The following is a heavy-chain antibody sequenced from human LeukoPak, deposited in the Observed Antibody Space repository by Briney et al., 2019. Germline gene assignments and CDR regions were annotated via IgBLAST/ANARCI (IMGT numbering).Heavy chain of an antibody. CDR2: IYYSGST. J-gene: IGHJ4*02. Sequence: PSDTLSLTCTVSGGSISSYYWRWIRQPPGKGLEWIGYIYYSGSTNYNPSLKSRVTISVDTSKNQFSLKLSSVTAADTAVYYCARAVGYSYGKYYFDYWGQGTLVTVSS. D-gene: IGHD5-18*01. CDR1: GGSISSYY. V-gene: IGHV4-59*07. CDR3: ARAVGYSYGKYYFDY.